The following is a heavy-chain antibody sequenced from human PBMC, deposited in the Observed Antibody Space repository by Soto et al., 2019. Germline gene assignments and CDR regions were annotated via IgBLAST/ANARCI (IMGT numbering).Heavy chain of an antibody. Sequence: QPGGSLRLSCAASGFTFSSYGMHWVRQAPGKGLEWVAVIWYDGSNKYYADSVKGRFTISRDNSKNTLYLQMNSLRAEDTAVYYCAREYFCGGDCYDAFDIWGQGTMVTVSS. V-gene: IGHV3-33*01. J-gene: IGHJ3*02. CDR1: GFTFSSYG. CDR2: IWYDGSNK. D-gene: IGHD2-21*01. CDR3: AREYFCGGDCYDAFDI.